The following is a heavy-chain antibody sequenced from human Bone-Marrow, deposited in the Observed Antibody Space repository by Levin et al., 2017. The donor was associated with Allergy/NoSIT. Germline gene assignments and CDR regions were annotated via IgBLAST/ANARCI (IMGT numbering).Heavy chain of an antibody. CDR1: GFTFSDYW. J-gene: IGHJ4*02. V-gene: IGHV3-7*01. CDR3: ARTEPLLRTGAFDC. CDR2: IKQDGSQK. D-gene: IGHD1-14*01. Sequence: QAGGSLRLSCAASGFTFSDYWMSWVRQAPGKGLEWVANIKQDGSQKYYVDSVKGRFTISRDNAENSLYLQMNSLRAEDTAVYYCARTEPLLRTGAFDCWGQGTLVTVSS.